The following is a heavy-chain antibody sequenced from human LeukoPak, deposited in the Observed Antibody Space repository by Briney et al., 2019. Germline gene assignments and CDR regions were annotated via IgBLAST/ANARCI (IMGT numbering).Heavy chain of an antibody. Sequence: GGSLRLSCTASGFTFSDSYMSWIRQAPGKGLEWVSYISSGSSYTNYADSVKGRFTISRDNVKNSLYLQMNSLRVEDTAVYYCARFGQLYCPDYWGQGTLVTVSS. D-gene: IGHD2-8*02. CDR3: ARFGQLYCPDY. CDR2: ISSGSSYT. V-gene: IGHV3-11*06. CDR1: GFTFSDSY. J-gene: IGHJ4*02.